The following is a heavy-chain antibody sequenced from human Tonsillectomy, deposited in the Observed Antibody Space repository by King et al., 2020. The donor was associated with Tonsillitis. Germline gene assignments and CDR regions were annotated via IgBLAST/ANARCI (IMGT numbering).Heavy chain of an antibody. D-gene: IGHD6-13*01. CDR3: ARDPSPLAAAGTWRAFDI. CDR1: GGTFSSYA. CDR2: IIPIFGTA. Sequence: VQLVQSGAEVKKPGSSVKVSCKASGGTFSSYAISWVRQAPGQGLEWMGGIIPIFGTANYAEKFQGRVTITADESTSTAYMELSRLRSEDTAVYYCARDPSPLAAAGTWRAFDIWGQGTMLTVSS. V-gene: IGHV1-69*12. J-gene: IGHJ3*02.